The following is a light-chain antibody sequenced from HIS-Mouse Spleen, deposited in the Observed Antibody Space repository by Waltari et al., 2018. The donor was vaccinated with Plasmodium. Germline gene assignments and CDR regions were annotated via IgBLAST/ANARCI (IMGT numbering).Light chain of an antibody. CDR3: LQHNSYPMYT. Sequence: DIQMTQSPSAMSASVGDRVTITCRASQGISNYLAWFQQKPGKVPNRLIYAASSLQSGVPSRFSGSGSGTEFTLTISSLQPEDFATYDCLQHNSYPMYTFGQGTKLEIK. CDR1: QGISNY. CDR2: AAS. J-gene: IGKJ2*01. V-gene: IGKV1-17*03.